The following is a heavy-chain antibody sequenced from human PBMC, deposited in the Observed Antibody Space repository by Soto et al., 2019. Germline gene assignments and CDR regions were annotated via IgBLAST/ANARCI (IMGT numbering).Heavy chain of an antibody. CDR2: IFYSGST. D-gene: IGHD4-17*01. CDR1: GGSISSYY. V-gene: IGHV4-59*01. Sequence: QVQLQESGPGLVKPSETLSLTCTVSGGSISSYYWSWIRQPPGKGLEWIGYIFYSGSTNYNPSLKSRVTISVDTSKNQFSLKLTSVTAADTAVYYCARDSYYGVTNDPFDIWGQGTMVTVSS. CDR3: ARDSYYGVTNDPFDI. J-gene: IGHJ3*02.